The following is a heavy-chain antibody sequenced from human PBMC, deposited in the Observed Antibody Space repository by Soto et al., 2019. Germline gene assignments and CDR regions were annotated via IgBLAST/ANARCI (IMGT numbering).Heavy chain of an antibody. J-gene: IGHJ5*02. D-gene: IGHD4-17*01. CDR3: AHYGDSGRFDP. CDR1: GFSLSTSGVG. V-gene: IGHV2-5*02. CDR2: IYWDDDK. Sequence: QITLKESGPTLVKPTQTLTLTCTFSGFSLSTSGVGVGWIRQPPGKALEWLALIYWDDDKRYRPSLKSRLTIPKDTSKNQVVLTMTNMDPVDTATYYCAHYGDSGRFDPWGQGTLVTVSS.